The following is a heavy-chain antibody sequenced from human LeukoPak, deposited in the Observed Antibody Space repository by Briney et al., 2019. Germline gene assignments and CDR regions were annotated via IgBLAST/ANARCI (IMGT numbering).Heavy chain of an antibody. CDR3: ARPVGGDGPDY. V-gene: IGHV3-73*01. J-gene: IGHJ4*02. CDR1: GFTFSGSA. CDR2: IRSKTNNNAT. D-gene: IGHD2-21*02. Sequence: GGSLKLSCAASGFTFSGSAMHWVRQASGKGLEWVGRIRSKTNNNATTYAASVKGRSTISRDDSKNTTYLQMNSLKTEDTALYYCARPVGGDGPDYWGQGTLVTVSS.